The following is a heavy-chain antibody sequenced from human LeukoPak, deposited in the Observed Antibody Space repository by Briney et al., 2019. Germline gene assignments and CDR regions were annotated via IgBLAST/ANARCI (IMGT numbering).Heavy chain of an antibody. CDR2: ISSSSGFT. V-gene: IGHV3-11*05. J-gene: IGHJ4*02. Sequence: GGSLRLSCAVSGFTFSDYYMTWVRRAPGKGLEWVSYISSSSGFTKYADSVRGRFTISRDNAKNSLYLQMNTLRVDDTAVYYCARGSPPGDWGQGTLVTVSS. D-gene: IGHD3-16*01. CDR3: ARGSPPGD. CDR1: GFTFSDYY.